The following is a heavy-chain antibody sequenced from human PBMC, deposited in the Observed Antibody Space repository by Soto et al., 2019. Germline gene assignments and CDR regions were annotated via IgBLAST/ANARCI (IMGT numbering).Heavy chain of an antibody. V-gene: IGHV1-69*02. CDR2: IIPILGIA. D-gene: IGHD3-22*01. CDR3: ARVGPHYYDSSGYYNWFDP. J-gene: IGHJ5*02. CDR1: GGTFSSYT. Sequence: SVKVSCKASGGTFSSYTISWVRQAPGQGLEWMGRIIPILGIANYAQKFQGRVTITADKSTSTAYMELSSLRSEDTAVYYCARVGPHYYDSSGYYNWFDPWGQGTLVTVSS.